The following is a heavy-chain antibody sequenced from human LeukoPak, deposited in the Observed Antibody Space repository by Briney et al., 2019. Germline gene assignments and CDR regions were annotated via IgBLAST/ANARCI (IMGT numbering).Heavy chain of an antibody. CDR2: IIPIFGTA. CDR3: ARDISSAHSSGWFYYFDY. D-gene: IGHD6-19*01. CDR1: GGTFSSYA. J-gene: IGHJ4*02. Sequence: SVKVSCKASGGTFSSYAISWVRQAPGQGLEWMGGIIPIFGTANYAQKFQGRVTITADESTSTAYMELSSLRSEDTAVYYCARDISSAHSSGWFYYFDYWGQGTLSPSPQ. V-gene: IGHV1-69*13.